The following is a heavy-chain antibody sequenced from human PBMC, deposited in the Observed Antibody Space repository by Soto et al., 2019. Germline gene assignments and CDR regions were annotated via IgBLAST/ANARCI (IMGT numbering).Heavy chain of an antibody. CDR1: GFIFSAYW. V-gene: IGHV3-7*01. CDR3: VRARIDV. Sequence: EVQLVESGGGLVQPGGSLRLSCAAYGFIFSAYWMTWVRQAPGKGLEWVANINPDGSEKYYVDSVKGRFTISRDNVKNSLFLQVNNLRAEDTALYYCVRARIDVWGRGTLVTVSS. CDR2: INPDGSEK. J-gene: IGHJ2*01.